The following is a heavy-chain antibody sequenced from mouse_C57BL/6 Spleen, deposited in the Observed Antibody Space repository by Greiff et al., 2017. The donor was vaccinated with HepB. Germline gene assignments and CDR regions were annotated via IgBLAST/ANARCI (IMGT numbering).Heavy chain of an antibody. V-gene: IGHV1-53*01. Sequence: QVQLQQSGTELVKPGASVKLSCKASGYTFTSYWMHWVKQRPGQGLEWIGNINPSNGGTNYNEKFKSKATLTVDKSSSTAYMQLSSLTSEDSAVYYCAKAGRTIYYDYDPYYWGQGTTLTVSS. D-gene: IGHD2-4*01. CDR2: INPSNGGT. CDR3: AKAGRTIYYDYDPYY. CDR1: GYTFTSYW. J-gene: IGHJ2*01.